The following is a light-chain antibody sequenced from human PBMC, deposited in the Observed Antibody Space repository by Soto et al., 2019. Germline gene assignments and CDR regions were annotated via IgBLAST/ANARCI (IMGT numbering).Light chain of an antibody. CDR1: SSDVGAYNY. V-gene: IGLV2-14*03. Sequence: QSALTQPASVSGCPGQSITISCTGASSDVGAYNYVSWYQQHPGRAPKLMIYDVSNRPSGVSNRFSGSKSGNTASLTISGLQADDEAAYYCTSYATSAPVVFGGGTKLTVL. CDR2: DVS. J-gene: IGLJ2*01. CDR3: TSYATSAPVV.